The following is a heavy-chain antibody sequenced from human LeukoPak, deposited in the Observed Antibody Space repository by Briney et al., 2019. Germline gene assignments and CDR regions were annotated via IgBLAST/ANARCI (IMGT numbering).Heavy chain of an antibody. J-gene: IGHJ4*02. D-gene: IGHD5-12*01. Sequence: ASVKVSCKASGYTFTSYGITWVRQAPGQGLEWMGWISTYNGNTNYAQNLQGRVTMTSDTSTSTAYMELRSLRSDDTAVYYCARGRGSTSRYWGQGTLVTVSS. CDR1: GYTFTSYG. CDR3: ARGRGSTSRY. CDR2: ISTYNGNT. V-gene: IGHV1-18*04.